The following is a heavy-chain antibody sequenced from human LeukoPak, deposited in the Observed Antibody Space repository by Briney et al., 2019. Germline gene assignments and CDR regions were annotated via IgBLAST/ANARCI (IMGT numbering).Heavy chain of an antibody. Sequence: GGSQRLSCAASVFPSSRYSVYWVRQAPEGGAGLGSSITSSSGNKDYVDSVKGRFTVSRDNAKNSLYLQMNSLRAEDTAVYYCARDPGSGYEVLFEYWGEGAL. V-gene: IGHV3-21*04. CDR2: ITSSSGNK. CDR3: ARDPGSGYEVLFEY. J-gene: IGHJ4*02. D-gene: IGHD5-12*01. CDR1: VFPSSRYS.